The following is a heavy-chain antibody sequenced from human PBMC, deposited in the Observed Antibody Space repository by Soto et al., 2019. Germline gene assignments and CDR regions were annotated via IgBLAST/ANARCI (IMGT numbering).Heavy chain of an antibody. CDR2: INTDGSST. Sequence: EVQLVESGGGLVQPGGSLRLSCAVSGFTFSSFWMHWVRQAPGEGLVWVSRINTDGSSTSYADSVKGRFTISRANAKNTPYLQLNRPGVEDTAMYYCAKRGVDTFGLSYWGQGTRVTVSS. V-gene: IGHV3-74*01. J-gene: IGHJ4*02. CDR3: AKRGVDTFGLSY. CDR1: GFTFSSFW. D-gene: IGHD3-10*01.